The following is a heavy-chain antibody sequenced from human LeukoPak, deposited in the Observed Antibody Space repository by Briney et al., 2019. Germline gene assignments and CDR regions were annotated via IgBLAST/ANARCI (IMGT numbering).Heavy chain of an antibody. CDR2: LYTGGST. D-gene: IGHD3-16*01. J-gene: IGHJ4*02. CDR3: VRVAPPLAMITIVDY. CDR1: GFTVSSNF. V-gene: IGHV3-53*01. Sequence: GGSLRLSCAASGFTVSSNFMSWFRQAPGKGLEWVSVLYTGGSTHYADSVKGRFTISRDISKNTVYLQMNSLRAEDTAVYYCVRVAPPLAMITIVDYWGQGALVTVSS.